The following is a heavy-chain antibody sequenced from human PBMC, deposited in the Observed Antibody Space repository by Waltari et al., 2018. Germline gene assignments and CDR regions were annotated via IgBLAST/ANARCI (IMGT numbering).Heavy chain of an antibody. Sequence: EVHLVQSGAEVKKPGESLKISCKGSGYSFTNYWINWVRQMPGKGLGWMGRIDPSDSETNYSPSFQGHVTISADKSTNTAYLQWSTLKASDTAMYYCARGVGSPGDFWGQGTLVTVSS. D-gene: IGHD2-8*01. CDR3: ARGVGSPGDF. CDR1: GYSFTNYW. V-gene: IGHV5-10-1*03. CDR2: IDPSDSET. J-gene: IGHJ4*02.